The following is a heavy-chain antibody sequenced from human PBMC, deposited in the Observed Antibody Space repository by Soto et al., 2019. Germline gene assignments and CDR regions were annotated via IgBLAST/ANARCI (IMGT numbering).Heavy chain of an antibody. CDR3: AKSYGSGSPNWFDP. CDR1: GFTFTNYA. D-gene: IGHD3-10*01. Sequence: PGGSLRLSCAASGFTFTNYAMSWVRQAPGSGLEWVSSISGSGGSTFYTNSVKGRFTISRDNFRNTLYLQMNSLRAEDTAVYYCAKSYGSGSPNWFDPWGQGTLVTVSS. CDR2: ISGSGGST. J-gene: IGHJ5*02. V-gene: IGHV3-23*01.